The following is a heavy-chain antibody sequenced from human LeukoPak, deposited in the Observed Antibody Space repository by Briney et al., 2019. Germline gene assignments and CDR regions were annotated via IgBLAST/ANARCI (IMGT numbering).Heavy chain of an antibody. J-gene: IGHJ4*02. CDR1: GGTFSSYA. D-gene: IGHD3-22*01. Sequence: GASVKVSCKASGGTFSSYAISWVRQAPGQGLEWMGGIIPIFGTANYAQKFQGRVTITADESTSTAYMELSSLRSEDTAVYYCTTDAYYYDSLNDYWGQGTLVTVSS. V-gene: IGHV1-69*13. CDR3: TTDAYYYDSLNDY. CDR2: IIPIFGTA.